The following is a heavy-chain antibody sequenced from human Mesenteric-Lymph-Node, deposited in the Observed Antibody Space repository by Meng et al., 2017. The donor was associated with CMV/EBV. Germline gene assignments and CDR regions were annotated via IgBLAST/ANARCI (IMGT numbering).Heavy chain of an antibody. D-gene: IGHD3-10*01. CDR3: ARYYYYGSGSYYFDY. CDR2: IYWDDGK. CDR1: GFSLSTSGVG. V-gene: IGHV2-5*02. Sequence: GFSLSTSGVGVGWIRQPPGKALEWLALIYWDDGKRYSPSLKSSLTITKDTSKSQVVLTMTNMDPVDTATYYCARYYYYGSGSYYFDYWGQGTLVTVSS. J-gene: IGHJ4*02.